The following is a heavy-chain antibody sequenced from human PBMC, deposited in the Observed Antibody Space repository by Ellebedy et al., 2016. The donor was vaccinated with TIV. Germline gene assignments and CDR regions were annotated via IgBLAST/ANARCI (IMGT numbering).Heavy chain of an antibody. J-gene: IGHJ4*02. CDR2: ISHTGSRT. Sequence: GESLKISCAASGFTLNSYAMSWVRQAPGKGLEWVSTISHTGSRTYYANSVEGRFIISRDNSKRTLYLQMNSLRAEDPAVYYCAKGRGGGSDSSAPRYYFDYWGLGTLVTVFS. V-gene: IGHV3-23*01. D-gene: IGHD6-19*01. CDR3: AKGRGGGSDSSAPRYYFDY. CDR1: GFTLNSYA.